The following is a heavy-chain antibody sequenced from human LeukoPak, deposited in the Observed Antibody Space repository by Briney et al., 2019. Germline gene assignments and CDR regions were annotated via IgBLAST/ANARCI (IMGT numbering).Heavy chain of an antibody. D-gene: IGHD3-22*01. Sequence: GSSVKVSCKASGGTFSSYAISWVRQAPGHGLEWMGGIIPIFGTAHYTQKFQGRVTITPDESTSTAYMELSSLRSEDTAVYYCARDRRAYYYDSSGPTDAFYIWGQGTMVTVSS. V-gene: IGHV1-69*01. CDR3: ARDRRAYYYDSSGPTDAFYI. CDR1: GGTFSSYA. CDR2: IIPIFGTA. J-gene: IGHJ3*02.